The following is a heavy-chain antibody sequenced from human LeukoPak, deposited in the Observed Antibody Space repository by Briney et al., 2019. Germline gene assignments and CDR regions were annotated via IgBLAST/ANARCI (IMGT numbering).Heavy chain of an antibody. J-gene: IGHJ5*02. Sequence: GDSLKISCRGSGDRFTNYWIAWVRQMPGKGREWMGIIYPGDSDTRYSPSFQGQVTISADRATSTAYLQWTSLKASDTAMYYCARRPLRSQHWFSPWGQGTLVTVSS. CDR2: IYPGDSDT. CDR1: GDRFTNYW. CDR3: ARRPLRSQHWFSP. V-gene: IGHV5-51*01. D-gene: IGHD3-10*01.